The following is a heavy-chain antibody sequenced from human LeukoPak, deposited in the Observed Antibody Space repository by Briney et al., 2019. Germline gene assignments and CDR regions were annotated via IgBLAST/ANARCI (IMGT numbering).Heavy chain of an antibody. V-gene: IGHV4-39*07. D-gene: IGHD2-15*01. CDR2: NYYSGST. CDR3: ARRSLGGYCSGGSCYSEAFDI. Sequence: KPSETLSLTCTVSGGSISSSGYYWGWIRQPPGRGLEWIGSNYYSGSTYYNPSLESRVTISIDTSKNQFSLKLSSVTAADTAVYYCARRSLGGYCSGGSCYSEAFDIWGQGTMVTVSS. CDR1: GGSISSSGYY. J-gene: IGHJ3*02.